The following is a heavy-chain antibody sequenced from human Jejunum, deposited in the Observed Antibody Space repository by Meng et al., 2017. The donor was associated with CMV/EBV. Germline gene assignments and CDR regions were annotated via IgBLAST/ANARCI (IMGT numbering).Heavy chain of an antibody. CDR1: GFTVSTNY. D-gene: IGHD6-13*01. V-gene: IGHV3-66*01. CDR3: ASGYIEGHHLGY. CDR2: LYSGGNT. J-gene: IGHJ4*02. Sequence: EGQLVESGGALVQPGGSLRLSCAASGFTVSTNYMSWVRQAPGKGLEWVSALYSGGNTYYADSVKGRFTLSRDNSKNTLYLQMSSLGVEDTAVYYCASGYIEGHHLGYWGQGTLVTVSS.